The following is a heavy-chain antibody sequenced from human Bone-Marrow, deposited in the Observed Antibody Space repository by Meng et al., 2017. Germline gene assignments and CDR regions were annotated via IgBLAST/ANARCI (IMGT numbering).Heavy chain of an antibody. D-gene: IGHD6-19*01. V-gene: IGHV3-48*03. J-gene: IGHJ6*01. Sequence: GGSLRLSCAASGFTFSSYEMNWVRQAPGKGLEWVSYISSSGSTIYYADSVKGRFTISRDNAKNSLYLQMNSLRAEDTAVYYCARETVAGHYYYYGMDVWGQGTTVTCSS. CDR1: GFTFSSYE. CDR2: ISSSGSTI. CDR3: ARETVAGHYYYYGMDV.